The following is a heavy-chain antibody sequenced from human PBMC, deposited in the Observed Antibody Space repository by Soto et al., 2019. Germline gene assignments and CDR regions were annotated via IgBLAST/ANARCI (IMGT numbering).Heavy chain of an antibody. J-gene: IGHJ1*01. D-gene: IGHD3-10*01. CDR3: ASGTYYYGSGSYIRAEYFQH. V-gene: IGHV4-39*07. Sequence: WAWIRQPPGKGLEWIGNIYYSGSTYYNPSLKSRVTISVDRSKNQFSLKLSSVTAADTAVYYCASGTYYYGSGSYIRAEYFQHWGQGTLVTVSS. CDR2: IYYSGST.